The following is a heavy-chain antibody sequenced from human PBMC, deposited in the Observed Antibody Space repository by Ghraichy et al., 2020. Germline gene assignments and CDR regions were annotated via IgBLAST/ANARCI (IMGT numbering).Heavy chain of an antibody. Sequence: SETLSLTCTVSGGSISSYYWSWIRQPAGKGLEWIGRIYTSGSTNYNPSLKSRVTMSVDTSKNQFSLKLSSVTAADTAVYYCARDEGYCSGGSCYISFDYWGQGTLVTVSS. CDR3: ARDEGYCSGGSCYISFDY. CDR1: GGSISSYY. V-gene: IGHV4-4*07. J-gene: IGHJ4*02. CDR2: IYTSGST. D-gene: IGHD2-15*01.